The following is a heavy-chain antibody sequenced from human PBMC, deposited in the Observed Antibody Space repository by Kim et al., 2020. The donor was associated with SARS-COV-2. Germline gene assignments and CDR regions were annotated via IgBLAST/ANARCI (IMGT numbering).Heavy chain of an antibody. Sequence: ANYAQKFQGRVTITADESTSTAYMELSSLRSEDTAVYYCARDSTGALGYWGQGTLVTVSS. J-gene: IGHJ4*02. V-gene: IGHV1-69*01. CDR3: ARDSTGALGY. D-gene: IGHD2-2*01. CDR2: A.